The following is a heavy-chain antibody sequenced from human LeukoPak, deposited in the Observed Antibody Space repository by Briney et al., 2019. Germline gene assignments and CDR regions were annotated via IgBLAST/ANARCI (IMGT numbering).Heavy chain of an antibody. CDR3: ARSSGTGTFSY. D-gene: IGHD6-25*01. Sequence: ASVTVSCKASGYTFTSYDFNWVRQAPGQRPEWMGWMSPNSGDTGYAQKFQDRVTMTRNTSISTAYMELSSLRSDDTAVYYCARSSGTGTFSYWGQGTLVTVSS. CDR2: MSPNSGDT. CDR1: GYTFTSYD. V-gene: IGHV1-8*01. J-gene: IGHJ4*02.